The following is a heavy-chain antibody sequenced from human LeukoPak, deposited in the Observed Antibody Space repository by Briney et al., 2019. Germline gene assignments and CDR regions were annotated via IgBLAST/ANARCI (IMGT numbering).Heavy chain of an antibody. J-gene: IGHJ4*02. Sequence: SETLSLTCTVPGVSISSYYWSWVRQPPGKGLEWIAYMQYTGSTSYNPSLKSRVTISLDSSNSQLSLKLKSVTAADTAVYFCARVRRFNGPYNVYFDYWGQGTLVTVSS. CDR1: GVSISSYY. V-gene: IGHV4-59*01. D-gene: IGHD2-8*01. CDR3: ARVRRFNGPYNVYFDY. CDR2: MQYTGST.